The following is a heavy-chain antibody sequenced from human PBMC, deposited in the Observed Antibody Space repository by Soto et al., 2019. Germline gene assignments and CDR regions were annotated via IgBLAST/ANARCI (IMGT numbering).Heavy chain of an antibody. V-gene: IGHV3-30*18. CDR2: ISYDGSNK. CDR1: GFTFSSYG. Sequence: QVQLVESGGGVVQPGRSLRLSCAASGFTFSSYGMHWVRQAPGKGLEWVAVISYDGSNKYYADSVKGRFTISRDNSKNTLYLQMNSLRAEDRAVYYCAKDTYCESLFDYWGQGTLVTVSS. D-gene: IGHD3-3*01. CDR3: AKDTYCESLFDY. J-gene: IGHJ4*02.